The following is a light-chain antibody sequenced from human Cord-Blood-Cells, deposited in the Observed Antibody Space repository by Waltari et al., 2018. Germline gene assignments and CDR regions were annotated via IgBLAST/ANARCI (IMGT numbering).Light chain of an antibody. CDR1: QSISSW. CDR3: QQYNSYSPLT. Sequence: DLQMTPSPSILSASVGDRVNITCRASQSISSWLAWYQQKPGKAPKLLIYQASSLESGVPSRFSGSGSGTEFTLTISSLQPDDFATYYCQQYNSYSPLTFGGGTKVEIK. CDR2: QAS. V-gene: IGKV1-5*03. J-gene: IGKJ4*01.